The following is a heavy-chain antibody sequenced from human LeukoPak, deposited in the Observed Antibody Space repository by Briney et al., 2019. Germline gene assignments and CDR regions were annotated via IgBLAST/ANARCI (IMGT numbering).Heavy chain of an antibody. Sequence: GGSLRLSCAASGFTFDDYGMSWVRQAPGKGLEWVSGINWNGGSTGYADSVKGRFTISRDNAKNSLYLQMNSLRAEDTALYYCARDWSYPQKYDFWSGYYRGAFDIWGQGTMVTVSS. V-gene: IGHV3-20*04. CDR2: INWNGGST. CDR1: GFTFDDYG. J-gene: IGHJ3*02. D-gene: IGHD3-3*01. CDR3: ARDWSYPQKYDFWSGYYRGAFDI.